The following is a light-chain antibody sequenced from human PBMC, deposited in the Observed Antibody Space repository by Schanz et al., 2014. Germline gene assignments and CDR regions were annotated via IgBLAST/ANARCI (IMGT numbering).Light chain of an antibody. Sequence: QSALTQPRSVSGSPGQSVTISCTGTSGDVGGYNYVSWYQQHPGKAPKLMIFDVSQRPSGVPDRFSGSKSGTSASLAITGLQTEDEADYYCSSYTGSSTQVFGGGTKLTVL. V-gene: IGLV2-11*01. CDR2: DVS. CDR1: SGDVGGYNY. CDR3: SSYTGSSTQV. J-gene: IGLJ3*02.